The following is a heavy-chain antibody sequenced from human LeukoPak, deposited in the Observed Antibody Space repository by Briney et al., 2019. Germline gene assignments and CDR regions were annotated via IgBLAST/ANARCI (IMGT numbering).Heavy chain of an antibody. CDR1: GFSFSTYG. CDR3: ARDGAGGGSRTYMDV. J-gene: IGHJ6*03. V-gene: IGHV3-48*01. Sequence: PGGSLRLSCVASGFSFSTYGMHWVRQAPGKGLEWVSYISSSSTIYYADSVKGRFTISRDNAKNSLYLQMNSLRAEDTAVYYCARDGAGGGSRTYMDVWGKGTTVTVSS. D-gene: IGHD1-26*01. CDR2: ISSSSTI.